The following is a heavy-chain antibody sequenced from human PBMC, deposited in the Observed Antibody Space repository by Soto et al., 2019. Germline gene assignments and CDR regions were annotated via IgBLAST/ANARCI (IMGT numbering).Heavy chain of an antibody. D-gene: IGHD3-10*01. CDR2: ISYGGSTI. V-gene: IGHV3-11*04. J-gene: IGHJ3*02. CDR1: GFTFSDYY. CDR3: ARVKSYPAWVLGSDI. Sequence: QVQLVESGGGLVKPGGSLRLSCAASGFTFSDYYMRWIRQAPGKGLEWVSYISYGGSTIDYADSVKGRFTISRDNAKNTLLLEMSSLRAEDTAVYYCARVKSYPAWVLGSDIWGQGTMVTVSS.